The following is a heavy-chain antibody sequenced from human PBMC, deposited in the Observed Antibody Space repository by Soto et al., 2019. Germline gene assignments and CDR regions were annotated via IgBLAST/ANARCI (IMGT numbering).Heavy chain of an antibody. J-gene: IGHJ5*02. Sequence: QVQLQESGPGLVKPSQTLSLTCTVSGGSISSGGYYWSWIRQHPGKGLEWIGYIYYSGSTYYNPSLKSRVTISVDTSKNQFSLKLSSVSAADTAVYYCARGGEYDFWSGKPHHRFDPWGQGTLVTVSS. D-gene: IGHD3-3*01. CDR2: IYYSGST. V-gene: IGHV4-31*03. CDR3: ARGGEYDFWSGKPHHRFDP. CDR1: GGSISSGGYY.